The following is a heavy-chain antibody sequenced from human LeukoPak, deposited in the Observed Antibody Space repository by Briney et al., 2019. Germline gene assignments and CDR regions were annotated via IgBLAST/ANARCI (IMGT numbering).Heavy chain of an antibody. D-gene: IGHD6-13*01. CDR3: ARAAGYSSSWVQVNWFDP. Sequence: SETPSPTRAVSGASISSSNWWSWVRQPPGKGLEWIGEIYHSGSTNYNPSLKSRVTISVDKSKNQFSLKLSSVTAADTAVYYCARAAGYSSSWVQVNWFDPWGQGTLVTVSS. CDR1: GASISSSNW. CDR2: IYHSGST. J-gene: IGHJ5*02. V-gene: IGHV4-4*02.